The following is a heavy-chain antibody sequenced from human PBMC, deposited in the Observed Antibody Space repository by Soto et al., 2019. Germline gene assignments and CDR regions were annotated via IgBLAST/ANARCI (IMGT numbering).Heavy chain of an antibody. CDR3: ASGGGGYFTS. J-gene: IGHJ5*02. CDR2: IKSDGSYT. V-gene: IGHV3-74*01. CDR1: GFTFNTYW. D-gene: IGHD3-22*01. Sequence: EVQLVESGGGLVQPGGSLRLSCAASGFTFNTYWMQWVRQAPGKGLVWVSRIKSDGSYTNYADSVKGRFTISRDNAKNTLFLRMNSVGAEVTAVYYCASGGGGYFTSWGQGTLVTVSS.